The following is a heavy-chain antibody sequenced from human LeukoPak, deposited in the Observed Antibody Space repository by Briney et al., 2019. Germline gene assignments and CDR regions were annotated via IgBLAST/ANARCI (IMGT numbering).Heavy chain of an antibody. J-gene: IGHJ5*02. V-gene: IGHV4-30-2*01. Sequence: SETLSLTCTVSGDSISSGDYSWSWIRQPSGTGLEWIGYIFHSGSSYYNPSLRSRVTISVDRSRNQFSLRLTSVTAADTAVYYCARELWFVNAPGSWLDPWGQGTLVTVSS. CDR2: IFHSGSS. CDR1: GDSISSGDYS. D-gene: IGHD3-10*01. CDR3: ARELWFVNAPGSWLDP.